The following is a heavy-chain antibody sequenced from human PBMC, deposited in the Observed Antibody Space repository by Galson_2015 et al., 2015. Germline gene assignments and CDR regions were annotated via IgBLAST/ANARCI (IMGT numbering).Heavy chain of an antibody. CDR3: ARDSTVTTSNWFDP. J-gene: IGHJ5*02. CDR1: GGSISSGGYY. CDR2: IYYSGST. V-gene: IGHV4-31*03. D-gene: IGHD4-11*01. Sequence: TLSLTCTVSGGSISSGGYYWSWIRQHPGKGLEWIGYIYYSGSTYYNPSLKSRVTISVDTSKNQFSLKLSSVTAADTAVYYCARDSTVTTSNWFDPWGQGTLVTVSS.